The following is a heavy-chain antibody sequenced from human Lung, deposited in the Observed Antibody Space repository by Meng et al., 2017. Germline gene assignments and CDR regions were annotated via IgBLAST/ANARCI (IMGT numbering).Heavy chain of an antibody. CDR1: GGSFSDYY. Sequence: QVQLRQWGAGLLKPSETLSRTCVVSGGSFSDYYWSWIRQPPGKGLEWIGEINHSGSTNYNPSPESRATISVDTSQNNLSLKLSSVTAADSAVYYCARGPTTMAHDFDYWGQGTLVTVSS. CDR2: INHSGST. V-gene: IGHV4-34*01. CDR3: ARGPTTMAHDFDY. J-gene: IGHJ4*02. D-gene: IGHD4-11*01.